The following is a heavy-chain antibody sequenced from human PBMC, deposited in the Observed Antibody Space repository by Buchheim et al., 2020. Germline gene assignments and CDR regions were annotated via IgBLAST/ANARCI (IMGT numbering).Heavy chain of an antibody. V-gene: IGHV3-11*01. CDR3: ARDRNAAGMDV. J-gene: IGHJ6*02. CDR2: ISPGATNI. CDR1: GFTYSDYY. D-gene: IGHD1-1*01. Sequence: QVQLVESGGGLVKPGGSLRLSCAASGFTYSDYYMSWIRQAPGKGLEWISYISPGATNIYYADSVKGRFTTSRDNAKNSLYLHMNSLRAEDTAVYFCARDRNAAGMDVWGRGTT.